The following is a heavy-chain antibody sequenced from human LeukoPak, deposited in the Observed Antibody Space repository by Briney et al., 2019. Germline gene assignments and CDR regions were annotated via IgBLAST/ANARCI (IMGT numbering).Heavy chain of an antibody. V-gene: IGHV4-61*01. CDR1: GGSFSSANYY. J-gene: IGHJ5*02. D-gene: IGHD4-17*01. CDR3: ARDTSDYGDDSNWFDP. CDR2: IYYSGST. Sequence: ASETLSLTCTVSGGSFSSANYYWSWIRQPPEKGLEWIGYIYYSGSTKYNPSLKSRVTISLDTSKNQFSLKLSSVTTADTAVYYCARDTSDYGDDSNWFDPWGQGTLVTVSS.